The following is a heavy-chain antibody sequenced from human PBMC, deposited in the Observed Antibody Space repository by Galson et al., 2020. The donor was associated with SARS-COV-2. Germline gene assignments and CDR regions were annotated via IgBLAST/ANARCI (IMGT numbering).Heavy chain of an antibody. V-gene: IGHV4-4*02. Sequence: SETLSPTCPVSGDAIKTNNYWTLVRQPPGKGLEWIGETYYTGSIRYKPSLKSRITIPVDTSNNQFSLTLKSVTAADTAVYYCARRSTTGFDYWGQGMLVTVSS. CDR1: GDAIKTNNY. CDR2: TYYTGSI. J-gene: IGHJ4*02. CDR3: ARRSTTGFDY.